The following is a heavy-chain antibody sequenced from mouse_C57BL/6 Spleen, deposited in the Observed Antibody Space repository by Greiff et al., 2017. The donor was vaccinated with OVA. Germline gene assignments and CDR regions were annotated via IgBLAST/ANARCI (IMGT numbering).Heavy chain of an antibody. D-gene: IGHD3-2*02. J-gene: IGHJ3*01. V-gene: IGHV1-74*01. CDR3: APSGDSSAKPFAY. Sequence: VQLQQPGAELVKPGASVKVSCKASGYTFTSYWMHWVKQRPGQGLEWIGRIHPSDSDTNYNQKLKGKATLTVDKSSSTAYMQLSSLTSEDSAVYYCAPSGDSSAKPFAYWGQGTLVTVSA. CDR2: IHPSDSDT. CDR1: GYTFTSYW.